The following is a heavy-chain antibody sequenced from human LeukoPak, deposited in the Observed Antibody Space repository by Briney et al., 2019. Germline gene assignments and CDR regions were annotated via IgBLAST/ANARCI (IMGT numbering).Heavy chain of an antibody. V-gene: IGHV4-59*01. CDR2: IYYSGST. CDR1: GGSINSYY. D-gene: IGHD3-9*01. CDR3: ARAGYYDNLSGMDV. Sequence: PSETLSLTCTVSGGSINSYYWSWIRQPPGKGLEWVGYIYYSGSTNYNPSLKSRVTISVDTSKNQFSLKLSSVTAADTAVYYCARAGYYDNLSGMDVWGQGTTVTVSS. J-gene: IGHJ6*02.